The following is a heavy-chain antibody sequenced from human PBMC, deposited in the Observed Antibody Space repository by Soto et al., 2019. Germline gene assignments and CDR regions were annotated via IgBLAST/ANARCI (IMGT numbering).Heavy chain of an antibody. V-gene: IGHV3-30*18. D-gene: IGHD6-25*01. CDR1: GFTLRTSG. J-gene: IGHJ4*02. CDR3: AKDSSAAFDY. CDR2: ISHDGSNQ. Sequence: GGSLRLSCVASGFTLRTSGMHWVRQAPSKGLEWVAVISHDGSNQFYAETVKGRFTISRDNSKNMLYLQMNSLRADDSAVYFCAKDSSAAFDYWGQGTVVTVSS.